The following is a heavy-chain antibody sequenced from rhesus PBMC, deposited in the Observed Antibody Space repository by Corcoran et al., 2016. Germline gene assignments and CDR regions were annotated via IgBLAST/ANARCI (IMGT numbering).Heavy chain of an antibody. CDR2: MGVNGSNT. D-gene: IGHD3-16*01. V-gene: IGHV4-73*01. CDR1: GGSISGYYY. Sequence: QVKLQQWGEGLVKPSETLSLTCAVYGGSISGYYYWSWIRQAPGKGLRGIGNMGVNGSNTNSIPSLKNRVTISTDTSKNQFSLKLSSVTAADTAVYYCARDRGYYSGRFDYWGQGVLVTVSS. CDR3: ARDRGYYSGRFDY. J-gene: IGHJ4*01.